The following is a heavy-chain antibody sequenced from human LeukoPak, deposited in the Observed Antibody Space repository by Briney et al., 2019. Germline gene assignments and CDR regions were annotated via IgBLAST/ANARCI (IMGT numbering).Heavy chain of an antibody. J-gene: IGHJ4*02. CDR3: ANINYELLSSFDY. V-gene: IGHV3-23*01. Sequence: GGSLRLSCAASGFRFSDDAMGWVRQAPGKGLEWVSSIGDSTGSAYYADSVKGRFTISRDNSKNTLYLQMNSLRAEDTAVYYCANINYELLSSFDYWGQGTLVTVSS. CDR1: GFRFSDDA. CDR2: IGDSTGSA. D-gene: IGHD2/OR15-2a*01.